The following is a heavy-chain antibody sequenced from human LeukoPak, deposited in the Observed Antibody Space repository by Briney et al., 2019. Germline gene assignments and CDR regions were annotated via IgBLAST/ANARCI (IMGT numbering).Heavy chain of an antibody. Sequence: SQTLSLTCAISGDSVSSNSAAWNWIRQSPSRGLEWLGRTYYRSKWYNDYAVSVKSRITINPDTSKNQFSLQLNSVTPEDTAVYYCGVSEIAAAGTGAFDIWGQGTMVTVSS. CDR3: GVSEIAAAGTGAFDI. V-gene: IGHV6-1*01. CDR2: TYYRSKWYN. CDR1: GDSVSSNSAA. D-gene: IGHD6-13*01. J-gene: IGHJ3*02.